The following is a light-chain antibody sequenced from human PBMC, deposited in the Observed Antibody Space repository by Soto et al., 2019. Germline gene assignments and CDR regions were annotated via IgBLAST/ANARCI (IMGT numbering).Light chain of an antibody. Sequence: DIQMTQSPSSLSASVGDRVTITCRASQGIRNDLNWYQKKPGKAPKRLIYSASSLQSGVPSRFSGSGSGTEFTLTISSLQPEDFATYYCLQHKTYPWTFGQGTKVDIK. CDR2: SAS. J-gene: IGKJ1*01. CDR3: LQHKTYPWT. V-gene: IGKV1-17*01. CDR1: QGIRND.